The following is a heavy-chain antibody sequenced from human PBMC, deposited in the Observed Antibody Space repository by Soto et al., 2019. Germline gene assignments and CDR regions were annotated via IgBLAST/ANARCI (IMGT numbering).Heavy chain of an antibody. V-gene: IGHV3-30-3*01. CDR1: GFTFSSYA. D-gene: IGHD3-10*01. J-gene: IGHJ4*02. Sequence: GGSLRLSCAASGFTFSSYAMHWVRQAPGKGLEWVAVISYDGSNKYYADSVKGRFTISRDNSKNTLYLQMNSLRAEDTAVYYCARCIGTVAWLGIDYWGQGTLVTVSS. CDR2: ISYDGSNK. CDR3: ARCIGTVAWLGIDY.